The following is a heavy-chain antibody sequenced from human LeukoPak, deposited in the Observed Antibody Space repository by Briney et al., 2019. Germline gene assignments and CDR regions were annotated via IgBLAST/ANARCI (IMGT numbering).Heavy chain of an antibody. V-gene: IGHV3-23*01. CDR2: ISGSGGST. J-gene: IGHJ6*03. CDR3: ARGGVKRVFDYMDV. CDR1: GFTFSSYA. D-gene: IGHD2-8*01. Sequence: TGGSLRLSCAASGFTFSSYAMSWVRQAPGKGLEWVSAISGSGGSTYYADSVKGRFTISRDNSKNTLYLQMNSLRPEDTAVYYCARGGVKRVFDYMDVWGKGTTVTVSS.